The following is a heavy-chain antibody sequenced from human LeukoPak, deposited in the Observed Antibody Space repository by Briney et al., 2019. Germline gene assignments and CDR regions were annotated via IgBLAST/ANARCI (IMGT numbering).Heavy chain of an antibody. CDR3: AKDRGSGYGPFDY. Sequence: GGSLRLSCAASGFTFSSYGMHWVRQAPGKGLEWVAVISYDGSNKYYADSVKGRFTISRDNSKNTLYQQMNSMRAEDTAVYYCAKDRGSGYGPFDYWGQGTLVTVSS. CDR2: ISYDGSNK. V-gene: IGHV3-30*18. D-gene: IGHD2-15*01. J-gene: IGHJ4*02. CDR1: GFTFSSYG.